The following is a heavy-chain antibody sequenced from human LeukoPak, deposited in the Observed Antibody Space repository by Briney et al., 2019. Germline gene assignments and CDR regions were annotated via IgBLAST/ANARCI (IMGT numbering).Heavy chain of an antibody. J-gene: IGHJ4*02. CDR2: ISYDGSNK. D-gene: IGHD4-17*01. Sequence: GGSLRLSCAASGFPFSSYWMTWVRQAPGKGLEWVAVISYDGSNKYYADSVKGRFTISRDNSKNTLYLQMNSLRAEDTAVYYCAKDPAVTTDPTLFDYWGQGTLVTVSS. V-gene: IGHV3-30*18. CDR1: GFPFSSYW. CDR3: AKDPAVTTDPTLFDY.